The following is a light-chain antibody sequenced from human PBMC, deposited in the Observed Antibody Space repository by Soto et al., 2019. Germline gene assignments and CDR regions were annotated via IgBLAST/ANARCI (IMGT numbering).Light chain of an antibody. J-gene: IGLJ1*01. CDR2: DVS. CDR1: SSDVGGYNY. V-gene: IGLV2-14*01. CDR3: SSYTSSSTLLYV. Sequence: QSALTQPASVSGSPGQSITISCTGTSSDVGGYNYVSWYQQHPGKAPKLMIYDVSNRPSGVSNRFSGSKSGNTASLTISGLQAEDEADYYSSSYTSSSTLLYVFGTGTKLTVL.